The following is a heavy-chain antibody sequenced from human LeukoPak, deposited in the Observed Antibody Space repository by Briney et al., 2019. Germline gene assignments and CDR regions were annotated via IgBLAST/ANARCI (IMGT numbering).Heavy chain of an antibody. J-gene: IGHJ6*03. Sequence: ASVTVSCKASGYTFTSYGISWVRQAPGQGLEWMGWISAYNGNTNYAQKLQGRVTMTTDTSTSTAYMELRSLRSDDTAVYYCARDVRSTYYYYYMDVWGKGTTVTVSS. V-gene: IGHV1-18*01. CDR2: ISAYNGNT. CDR3: ARDVRSTYYYYYMDV. CDR1: GYTFTSYG. D-gene: IGHD2-2*01.